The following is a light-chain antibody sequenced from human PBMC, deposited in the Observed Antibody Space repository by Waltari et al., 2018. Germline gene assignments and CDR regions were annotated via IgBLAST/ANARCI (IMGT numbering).Light chain of an antibody. Sequence: DIVLTQSPGTLSLSPGERATLSCRASQSVGRSLAWYQQKPGQAPRLLIFGASNRATGVPDRFSGIGSGTDFSLTISRLEPEDLAVYFCQHYVKLPVMFGQGTKVEIK. J-gene: IGKJ1*01. CDR1: QSVGRS. CDR2: GAS. CDR3: QHYVKLPVM. V-gene: IGKV3-20*01.